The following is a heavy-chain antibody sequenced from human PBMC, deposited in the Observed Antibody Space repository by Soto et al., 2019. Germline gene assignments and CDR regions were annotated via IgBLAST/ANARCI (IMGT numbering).Heavy chain of an antibody. D-gene: IGHD3-3*01. Sequence: GESLKISCKGSGYSFTSYWIGWVRQMPGKGLEWMGIIYPGDSDTRYSPSFQGQVTISADKSISTAYLQWSSLKASDTAMYYCARAGWSGYYTFNWFDPWGQGTLVTVS. J-gene: IGHJ5*02. CDR1: GYSFTSYW. CDR2: IYPGDSDT. CDR3: ARAGWSGYYTFNWFDP. V-gene: IGHV5-51*01.